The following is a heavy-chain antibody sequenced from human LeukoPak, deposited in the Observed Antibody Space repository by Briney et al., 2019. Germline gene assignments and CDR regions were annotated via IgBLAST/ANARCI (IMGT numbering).Heavy chain of an antibody. CDR2: IYYSGST. CDR3: ARQPTTYGEVYYYGMDV. Sequence: PSETLSLTCTVSGGSISSYYWSWIRQPPGKGLEWIGYIYYSGSTNYNPSLKSRVTISVDTSKNQFSLKLSSVTAADTAVYYCARQPTTYGEVYYYGMDVWGQGTTVTVSS. CDR1: GGSISSYY. J-gene: IGHJ6*02. V-gene: IGHV4-59*08. D-gene: IGHD4-17*01.